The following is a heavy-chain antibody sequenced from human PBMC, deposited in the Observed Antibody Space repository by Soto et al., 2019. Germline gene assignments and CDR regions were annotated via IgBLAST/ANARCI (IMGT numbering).Heavy chain of an antibody. D-gene: IGHD3-9*01. CDR1: GYTFTSYG. CDR3: ARSYYDILTGYYKGIIIDY. J-gene: IGHJ4*02. Sequence: ASVKVSCKASGYTFTSYGISWVRQAPGQGLEWMGWISAYNGNTNYAQKLQGRVTMTTDTSTSTAYMELRSLRSDDTAVYYCARSYYDILTGYYKGIIIDYWGQGTLVTVSS. CDR2: ISAYNGNT. V-gene: IGHV1-18*01.